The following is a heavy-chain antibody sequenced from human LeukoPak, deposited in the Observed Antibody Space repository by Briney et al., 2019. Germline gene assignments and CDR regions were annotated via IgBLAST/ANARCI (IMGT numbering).Heavy chain of an antibody. V-gene: IGHV4-61*01. CDR2: IYYSGST. J-gene: IGHJ4*02. Sequence: SETLSLTCTVSGGSVSSGSYYWGWIRQPPWKGLEWIGYIYYSGSTNYNPSLKSRVTISEDTSKNQFSLKLSSVTAADTAVYYCARSGRWLGYFDYWGQGTLVTVSS. CDR3: ARSGRWLGYFDY. CDR1: GGSVSSGSYY. D-gene: IGHD3-10*01.